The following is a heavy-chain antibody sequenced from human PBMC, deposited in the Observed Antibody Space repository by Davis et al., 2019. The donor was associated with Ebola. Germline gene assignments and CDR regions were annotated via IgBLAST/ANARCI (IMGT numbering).Heavy chain of an antibody. CDR2: ISSSGSTI. V-gene: IGHV3-48*03. CDR3: TREASGTGLLDY. Sequence: GESLKISCAASGFTFSSYEMNWVRQAPGKGLEWVSYISSSGSTIYYADSVKGRFTISRDDSKSIAYLQMNSLKTEDTAVYYCTREASGTGLLDYWGQGTLVTVSS. CDR1: GFTFSSYE. D-gene: IGHD2-2*01. J-gene: IGHJ4*02.